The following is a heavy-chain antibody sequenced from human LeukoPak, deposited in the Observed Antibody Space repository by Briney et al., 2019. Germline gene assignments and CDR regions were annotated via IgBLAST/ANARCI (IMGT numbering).Heavy chain of an antibody. V-gene: IGHV4-34*01. CDR2: INHSGST. CDR1: GGSFSGYY. J-gene: IGHJ5*02. CDR3: ARLAQRPHVLRYFDWLPRFDP. Sequence: SGTLSLTCAVYGGSFSGYYWSWIRQPPGKGLEWIGEINHSGSTNYNPSLKSRVTISVDTSKNQFSLKLSSVTAADTAVYYCARLAQRPHVLRYFDWLPRFDPWGQGTLVTVSS. D-gene: IGHD3-9*01.